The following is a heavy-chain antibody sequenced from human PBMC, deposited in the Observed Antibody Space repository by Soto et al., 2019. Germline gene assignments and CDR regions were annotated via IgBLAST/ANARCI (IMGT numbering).Heavy chain of an antibody. CDR1: GFTFTSSA. Sequence: SVKVSCKASGFTFTSSAMQWVRQARGQRLEWIGWIVVGSGNTNYAQKFQERVTITRDMSTSTAYMELSSLRSEDTAVYYCAARGGWALPHYGMDVWGQGTTVTVSS. J-gene: IGHJ6*02. CDR3: AARGGWALPHYGMDV. D-gene: IGHD6-19*01. V-gene: IGHV1-58*02. CDR2: IVVGSGNT.